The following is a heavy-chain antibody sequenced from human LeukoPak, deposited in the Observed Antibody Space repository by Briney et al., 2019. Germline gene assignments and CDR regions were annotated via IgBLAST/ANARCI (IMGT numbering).Heavy chain of an antibody. D-gene: IGHD6-19*01. Sequence: GGSLRLSCAPSGFIFSDYWFHWVRQTPGQGLVWDAAINRDGTGTSHADSVRGRFTVSRDNAKNTLYLQLNSLRADDTAVYYCARCLSYAVAYGDYWGQGTLVTVSS. CDR2: INRDGTGT. V-gene: IGHV3-74*01. J-gene: IGHJ4*02. CDR3: ARCLSYAVAYGDY. CDR1: GFIFSDYW.